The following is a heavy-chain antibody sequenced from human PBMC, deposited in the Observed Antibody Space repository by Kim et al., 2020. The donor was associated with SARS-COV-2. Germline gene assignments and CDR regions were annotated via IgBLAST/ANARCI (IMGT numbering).Heavy chain of an antibody. Sequence: GGSLRLSCSASGFTFSSYAMHWVRQAPGKGLEYVSAISSNGGSTYYADSVKGRFTISRDNSKNTLYLQMSSLRAEDTAVYYCVKDSLNSSQLSYYYYYYGMDVWGQGTPVTVSS. V-gene: IGHV3-64D*09. CDR3: VKDSLNSSQLSYYYYYYGMDV. CDR2: ISSNGGST. D-gene: IGHD6-13*01. CDR1: GFTFSSYA. J-gene: IGHJ6*02.